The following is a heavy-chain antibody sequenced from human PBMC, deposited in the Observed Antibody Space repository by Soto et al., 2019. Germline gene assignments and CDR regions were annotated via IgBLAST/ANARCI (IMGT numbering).Heavy chain of an antibody. CDR3: AKFYDSSGYPGPFDY. CDR2: ISGSGGST. D-gene: IGHD3-22*01. Sequence: LRLSCAASGFTFSSYAMSWVRQAPGKGLEWVSAISGSGGSTYYADSVKGRFTISRDNSKNTLYLQMNSLRAEDTAVYYCAKFYDSSGYPGPFDYWGQGTLVTVSS. CDR1: GFTFSSYA. J-gene: IGHJ4*02. V-gene: IGHV3-23*01.